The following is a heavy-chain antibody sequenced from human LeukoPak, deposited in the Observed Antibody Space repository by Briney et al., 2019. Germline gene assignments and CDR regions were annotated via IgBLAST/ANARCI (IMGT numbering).Heavy chain of an antibody. Sequence: ASVKVSCKASGYIFTSYFMHWVRQAPGQGLEWMGLINPSGGSTRYAQKFQGRVTMTRDMSTSTVYMELSSLKSDDTAVYYCARDNSIHERGWWFDPWGQGTLVTVSS. CDR2: INPSGGST. V-gene: IGHV1-46*01. D-gene: IGHD4-23*01. J-gene: IGHJ5*02. CDR1: GYIFTSYF. CDR3: ARDNSIHERGWWFDP.